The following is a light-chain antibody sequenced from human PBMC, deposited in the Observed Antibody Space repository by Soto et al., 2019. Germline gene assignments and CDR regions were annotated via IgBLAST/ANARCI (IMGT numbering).Light chain of an antibody. V-gene: IGKV3-15*01. CDR3: QQYNNWPRT. J-gene: IGKJ5*01. CDR2: GAS. CDR1: QSVRSN. Sequence: EIVMTQSSATMSVPPGESATLSCRTSQSVRSNLAWYQQKPGQAPRLLIYGASTRATGFPARFSGSGSGTEFTLTINSLQSEDFAVYYCQQYNNWPRTFGQGTRLEIK.